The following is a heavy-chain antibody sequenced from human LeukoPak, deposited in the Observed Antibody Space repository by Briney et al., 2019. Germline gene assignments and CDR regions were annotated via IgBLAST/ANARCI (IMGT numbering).Heavy chain of an antibody. CDR3: ARGPPAGYGSGTPTYYYYGMDV. CDR1: GYTFTGYY. CDR2: INPNSGGT. V-gene: IGHV1-2*02. Sequence: ASVKVSCKASGYTFTGYYMHWVRQAPGQGLEWMGWINPNSGGTNYAQKLQGRVTMTTDTSTSTAYMELRSPRSDDTAVYYCARGPPAGYGSGTPTYYYYGMDVWGQGTTVTVSS. D-gene: IGHD3-10*01. J-gene: IGHJ6*02.